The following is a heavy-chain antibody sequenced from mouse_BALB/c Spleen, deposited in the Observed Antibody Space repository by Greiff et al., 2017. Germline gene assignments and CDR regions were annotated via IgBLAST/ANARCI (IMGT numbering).Heavy chain of an antibody. CDR3: ARWSYGGVMDY. CDR1: GYAFSSYW. J-gene: IGHJ4*01. CDR2: IYPGDGDT. D-gene: IGHD1-1*02. V-gene: IGHV1-80*01. Sequence: QVQLQQSGAELVRPGSSVKISCKASGYAFSSYWMNWVKQRPGQGLEWIGQIYPGDGDTNYNGKFKGKATLTADKSSSTAYMQLSSLTSEDSAVYFCARWSYGGVMDYWGQGTSVTVSS.